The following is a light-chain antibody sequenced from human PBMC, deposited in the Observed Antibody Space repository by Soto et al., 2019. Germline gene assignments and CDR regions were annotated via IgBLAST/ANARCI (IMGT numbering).Light chain of an antibody. Sequence: QPVLTQPPSASGTPGQRVTISCSGSSSNIGSNYVYWYQQLPGTAPKLLIYSNNQRPSGVPDRFSGSKSGTSASLAISGLRSEDEADYYCAAWDDSLSAHNYVFGTGTKLTVL. CDR3: AAWDDSLSAHNYV. CDR1: SSNIGSNY. V-gene: IGLV1-47*02. CDR2: SNN. J-gene: IGLJ1*01.